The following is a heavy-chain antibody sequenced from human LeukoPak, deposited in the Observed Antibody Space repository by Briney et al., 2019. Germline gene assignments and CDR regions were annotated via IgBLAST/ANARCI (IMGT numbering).Heavy chain of an antibody. J-gene: IGHJ2*01. CDR2: IYYSGST. Sequence: SETLSLTCTVSGGSISSGDYYWSWIRQPPGKGLEWIGYIYYSGSTYYNPSLKSRVTISVDTSKNQFSLKLSSVTAADTAVYYCARGGDYPYWYFDLWGRGTLVTVSS. CDR1: GGSISSGDYY. CDR3: ARGGDYPYWYFDL. V-gene: IGHV4-30-4*02. D-gene: IGHD4-17*01.